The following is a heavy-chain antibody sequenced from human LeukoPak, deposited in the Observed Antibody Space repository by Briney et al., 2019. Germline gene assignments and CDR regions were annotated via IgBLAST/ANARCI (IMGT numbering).Heavy chain of an antibody. D-gene: IGHD4-17*01. CDR1: GGPISSGYY. Sequence: SETLSLTCTVSGGPISSGYYWGWIRQPPGKGLEWIGSIYHSGSTYYNPSLKSRVTISVDTSKNQFSLKLSSVTAADTAVYYCARARWSGDYGYWGQGTLVTVSS. J-gene: IGHJ4*02. CDR3: ARARWSGDYGY. V-gene: IGHV4-38-2*02. CDR2: IYHSGST.